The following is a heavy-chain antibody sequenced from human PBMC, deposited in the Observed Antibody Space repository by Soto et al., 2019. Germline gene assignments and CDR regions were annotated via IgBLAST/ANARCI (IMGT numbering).Heavy chain of an antibody. CDR1: GGSISSYY. V-gene: IGHV4-59*01. D-gene: IGHD3-3*01. Sequence: SETLSLTCTVSGGSISSYYWGWIRQPPGKGLEWIGYIYYSGSTNYNPSLKSRVTISVDTSKNQFSLKLSSVTAADTAVYYCARVKSITIFGVALDAFDIWGQGTMVTVSS. CDR3: ARVKSITIFGVALDAFDI. CDR2: IYYSGST. J-gene: IGHJ3*02.